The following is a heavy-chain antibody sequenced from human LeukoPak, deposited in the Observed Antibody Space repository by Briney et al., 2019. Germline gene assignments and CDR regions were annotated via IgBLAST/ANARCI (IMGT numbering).Heavy chain of an antibody. V-gene: IGHV3-21*01. D-gene: IGHD2-15*01. CDR1: GFTFSSYS. Sequence: GGSLRLSRAASGFTFSSYSMTWVRQAPGKGLEWASSMSSGSRYIYYADSVRGRFTISRDNAKNSLYLLMNSLRAEDTAVYYCARDRPTGASRLFVVQWGQGTLVTVSS. J-gene: IGHJ4*02. CDR2: MSSGSRYI. CDR3: ARDRPTGASRLFVVQ.